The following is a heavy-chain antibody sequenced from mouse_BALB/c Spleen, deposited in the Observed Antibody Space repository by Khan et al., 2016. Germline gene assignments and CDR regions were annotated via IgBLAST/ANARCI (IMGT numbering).Heavy chain of an antibody. D-gene: IGHD2-3*01. CDR3: ARHDGYYIDY. Sequence: EVQLQESGPSLVKPSQTLSLTRSVTGDSITSGYWNWIRKFPGNKFEYMGYINYSGSTYYTPSLQSPSPITRDTSKNQYSLQLNFVTTEDTPTYYCARHDGYYIDYWCQGTTLTVSS. J-gene: IGHJ2*01. V-gene: IGHV3-8*02. CDR2: INYSGST. CDR1: GDSITSGY.